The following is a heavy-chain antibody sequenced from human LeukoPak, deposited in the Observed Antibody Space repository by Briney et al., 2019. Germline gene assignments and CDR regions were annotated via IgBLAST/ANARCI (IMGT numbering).Heavy chain of an antibody. CDR3: AADWTAAAVFDY. CDR2: IVVGSGNT. CDR1: GFTFTSSA. V-gene: IGHV1-58*01. Sequence: GASVKVSCKASGFTFTSSAVQWVRQARGQRLEWIGWIVVGSGNTNYAQKFQERVTITRDMSTSTAYMELSSLRSEDTAVYYCAADWTAAAVFDYWGQGTLVTVSS. J-gene: IGHJ4*02. D-gene: IGHD6-13*01.